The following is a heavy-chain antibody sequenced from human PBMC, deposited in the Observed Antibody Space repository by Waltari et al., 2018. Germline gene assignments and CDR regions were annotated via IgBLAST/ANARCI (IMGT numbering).Heavy chain of an antibody. CDR3: ATDHHRDSGYDI. Sequence: QVQLVQSGAEVKKPGASVTVSCKVSGSPLRDLSIHWVRQAPGKGLEWMGGYDPEDGETVSAQIFQGRLSMTEDTSRDTAYMELRSLRSEDTAVYYCATDHHRDSGYDIWGQGTLVTVSS. CDR2: YDPEDGET. D-gene: IGHD5-12*01. J-gene: IGHJ4*02. CDR1: GSPLRDLS. V-gene: IGHV1-24*01.